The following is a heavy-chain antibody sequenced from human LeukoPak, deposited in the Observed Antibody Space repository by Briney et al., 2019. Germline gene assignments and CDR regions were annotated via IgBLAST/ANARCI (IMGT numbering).Heavy chain of an antibody. CDR3: AINYGDYVVDAFDI. CDR2: IIPIFGTA. CDR1: GGTFSSYA. V-gene: IGHV1-69*05. Sequence: ASVKVSCKASGGTFSSYAISWVRQAPGQGLEWMGGIIPIFGTANYAQKFQGRVTITTDESTSTAYMELSSLRSEDTAVYYCAINYGDYVVDAFDIWGQGTMVTVSS. D-gene: IGHD4-17*01. J-gene: IGHJ3*02.